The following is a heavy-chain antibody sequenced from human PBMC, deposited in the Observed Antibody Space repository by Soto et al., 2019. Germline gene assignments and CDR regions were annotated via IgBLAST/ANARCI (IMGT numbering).Heavy chain of an antibody. J-gene: IGHJ3*02. D-gene: IGHD2-15*01. V-gene: IGHV1-69*02. CDR2: IIPILGIA. Sequence: QVQLVQSGAEVKKPGSSVKVSCKASGGTFSSYTISWVRQAPGQGLEWMGRIIPILGIANYAQEFQGRVTITAEKSTSTAYMELSSLSSEDTAVYYCARFFESYSGAFDIWGQGTMVTVSS. CDR3: ARFFESYSGAFDI. CDR1: GGTFSSYT.